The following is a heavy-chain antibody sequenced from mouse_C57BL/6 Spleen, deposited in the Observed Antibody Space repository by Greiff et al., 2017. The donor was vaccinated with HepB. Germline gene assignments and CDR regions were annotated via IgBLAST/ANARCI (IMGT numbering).Heavy chain of an antibody. D-gene: IGHD2-4*01. CDR2: IDPSDSYT. Sequence: QVQLQQSGAELVKPGASVKLSCKASGYTFTSYWMQWVKQRPGQGLEWIGEIDPSDSYTNYNQKFKGKATLTVDTTSSTAYMQLSSLTSEDSAVYYCARVYDYDEEAWFAYWGQGTLVTVSA. CDR3: ARVYDYDEEAWFAY. V-gene: IGHV1-50*01. J-gene: IGHJ3*01. CDR1: GYTFTSYW.